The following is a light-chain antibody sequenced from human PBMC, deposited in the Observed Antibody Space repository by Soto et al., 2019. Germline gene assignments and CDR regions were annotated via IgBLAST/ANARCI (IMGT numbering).Light chain of an antibody. CDR1: SSDVGSYNR. Sequence: QSALTQPPSVSGSHGQSVAISCTGTSSDVGSYNRVSWYQQPPGTAPKLMIYDVSNRPSGVPDRFSGSKSGNTASLTISGLQAEDEADYYCSSYTSSSTYVFGTGTKVTVL. CDR2: DVS. CDR3: SSYTSSSTYV. V-gene: IGLV2-18*02. J-gene: IGLJ1*01.